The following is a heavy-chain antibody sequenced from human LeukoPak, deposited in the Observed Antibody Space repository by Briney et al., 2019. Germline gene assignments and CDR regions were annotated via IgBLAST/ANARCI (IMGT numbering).Heavy chain of an antibody. CDR2: IYTSGST. D-gene: IGHD1-26*01. CDR3: ARHQWVPAFDI. CDR1: GGSISSYY. Sequence: PSENLSLTCTVSGGSISSYYWSWIRQPAGKGLEWIGRIYTSGSTNYNPSLKSRVTISIDTSKNQFSLKLSSVTAADTAVYYCARHQWVPAFDIWGQGTMVTVSS. J-gene: IGHJ3*02. V-gene: IGHV4-4*07.